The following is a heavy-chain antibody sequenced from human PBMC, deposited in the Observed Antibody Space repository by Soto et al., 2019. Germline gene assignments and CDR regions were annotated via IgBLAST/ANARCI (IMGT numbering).Heavy chain of an antibody. CDR2: IYYSGST. J-gene: IGHJ6*02. CDR3: ARRQGGQYYDFWSGYQDYYYYGMDV. CDR1: GGSISSSSYY. D-gene: IGHD3-3*01. Sequence: PSETLSLTCTVSGGSISSSSYYWGWIRQPPGKGLEWIGSIYYSGSTYYNPSLKSRVTISVDTSKNQFSLKLSSVTAADTAVYYCARRQGGQYYDFWSGYQDYYYYGMDVWGQGTTVTVSS. V-gene: IGHV4-39*01.